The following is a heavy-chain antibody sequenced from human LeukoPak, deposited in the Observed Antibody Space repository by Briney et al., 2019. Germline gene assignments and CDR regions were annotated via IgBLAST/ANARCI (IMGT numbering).Heavy chain of an antibody. Sequence: SGPTLVKPTQTLTLTCTFSGFSLSTSGVGVGWIRQPPGKALEWLALIYWDDDKRYSPSLKSRLTITEDTSKNQVVLTMTNMDPVDTATYYCAHKGGYSYGSGGYYFDYWGQGTLVTVSS. V-gene: IGHV2-5*02. D-gene: IGHD5-18*01. CDR3: AHKGGYSYGSGGYYFDY. CDR2: IYWDDDK. CDR1: GFSLSTSGVG. J-gene: IGHJ4*02.